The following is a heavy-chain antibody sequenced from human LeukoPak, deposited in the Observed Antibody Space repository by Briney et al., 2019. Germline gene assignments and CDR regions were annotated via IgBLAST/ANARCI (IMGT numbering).Heavy chain of an antibody. Sequence: GGSLRLSCAASGFTFSSYNMNWVRQAPGKGLDRVSSISTTSTYISYTDSVKGRFTISRDNAKNSLYLQMNSLRAEDTAVYYCARDEYLWSGYYPNQAFDYWGQGALVTVSS. D-gene: IGHD3-3*01. J-gene: IGHJ4*02. CDR3: ARDEYLWSGYYPNQAFDY. CDR1: GFTFSSYN. V-gene: IGHV3-21*01. CDR2: ISTTSTYI.